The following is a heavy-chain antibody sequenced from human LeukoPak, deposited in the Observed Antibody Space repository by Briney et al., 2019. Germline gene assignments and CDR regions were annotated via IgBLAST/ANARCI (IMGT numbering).Heavy chain of an antibody. D-gene: IGHD6-13*01. CDR3: ARGGIAAAVY. CDR1: GGSISSYY. Sequence: SETLSLTCTVSGGSISSYYWSWIRQPPGKGLEWIGYIYYSGSTNYNPSLKSRVTISVDTSKNQFSLKLSSVTAADTAVYYCARGGIAAAVYWGQGTLVTASS. V-gene: IGHV4-59*01. CDR2: IYYSGST. J-gene: IGHJ4*02.